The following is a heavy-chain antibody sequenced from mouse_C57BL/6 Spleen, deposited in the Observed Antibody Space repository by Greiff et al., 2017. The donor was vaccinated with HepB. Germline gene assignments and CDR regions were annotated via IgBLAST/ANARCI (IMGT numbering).Heavy chain of an antibody. J-gene: IGHJ4*01. D-gene: IGHD2-5*01. CDR1: GYTFTDYE. CDR3: TRSEYYYSNYENAMDY. V-gene: IGHV1-15*01. CDR2: IDPETGGT. Sequence: QVQLQQSGAELVRPGASVTLSCKASGYTFTDYEMHWVKQTPVHGLEWIGAIDPETGGTAYNQKFKGKAILTADTSSSTAYMELRSLTSEDSAVYYCTRSEYYYSNYENAMDYWGQGTSVTVSS.